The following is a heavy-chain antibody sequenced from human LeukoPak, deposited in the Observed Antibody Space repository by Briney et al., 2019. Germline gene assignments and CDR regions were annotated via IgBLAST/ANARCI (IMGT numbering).Heavy chain of an antibody. D-gene: IGHD6-13*01. CDR2: IKEDGSEK. J-gene: IGHJ4*02. CDR1: GFTFSNYW. CDR3: ASGRQLGY. V-gene: IGHV3-7*01. Sequence: GGSLRLSCAASGFTFSNYWMSWVRQAPGKGLEWGANIKEDGSEKYYVDSVKGRFTISRDNARNSLYLQMNSLRAEDTAVYYCASGRQLGYWGQGTLVTVSS.